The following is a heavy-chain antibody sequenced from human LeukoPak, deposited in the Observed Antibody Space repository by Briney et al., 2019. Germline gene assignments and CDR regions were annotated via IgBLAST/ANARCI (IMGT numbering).Heavy chain of an antibody. CDR1: GFTFSSYS. CDR3: ARAFLAPDAFDI. J-gene: IGHJ3*02. CDR2: ISSSSSYI. V-gene: IGHV3-21*01. D-gene: IGHD3-3*01. Sequence: GGSLRLSCAASGFTFSSYSMNWVRQAPVKGLEWVSSISSSSSYIYYADSVKGRFTISRDNAKNSLYLQMNSLRAEDTAVYYCARAFLAPDAFDIWGQGTMVTVSS.